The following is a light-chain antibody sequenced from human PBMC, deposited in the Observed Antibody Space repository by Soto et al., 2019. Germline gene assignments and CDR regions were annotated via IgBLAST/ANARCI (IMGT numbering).Light chain of an antibody. CDR3: QQYGSSIT. J-gene: IGKJ5*01. Sequence: EIVLTQSPGTLSLSPGEGAILSCRASHIINNNYLAWYQQKPGQAPRLLTYGASSRATGIRDRFSGGGSGTDFTLTVTRLEPEDFAVYYCQQYGSSITFGQGTRLEIK. V-gene: IGKV3-20*01. CDR1: HIINNNY. CDR2: GAS.